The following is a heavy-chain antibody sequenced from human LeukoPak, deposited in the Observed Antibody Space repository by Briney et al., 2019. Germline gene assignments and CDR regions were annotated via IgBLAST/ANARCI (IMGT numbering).Heavy chain of an antibody. Sequence: ASVKVSCKASGYTFTSYDINWVRQAAGQGLEWVGWMNPNSGNTGYAQKFQGRVTMTRSTSINTAYMELSRLRSDDTAVYYCARVYYDSSNWGQGTLVTVSS. D-gene: IGHD3-22*01. CDR2: MNPNSGNT. CDR1: GYTFTSYD. J-gene: IGHJ4*02. V-gene: IGHV1-8*01. CDR3: ARVYYDSSN.